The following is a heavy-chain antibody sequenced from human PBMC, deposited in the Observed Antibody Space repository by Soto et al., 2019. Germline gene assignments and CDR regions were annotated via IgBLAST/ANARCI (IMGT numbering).Heavy chain of an antibody. CDR1: GGSISSGGYS. J-gene: IGHJ5*02. D-gene: IGHD3-16*01. CDR3: ARVVVPRPIWGYNWFEP. CDR2: IYHSGST. Sequence: SETLSLTCAVSGGSISSGGYSWSWIRQPPGKGLEWIGYIYHSGSTFYNPSLKSRVTISIDKSKNQFSLKLGSVTAADTAVYYCARVVVPRPIWGYNWFEPWGKGTLVTVSS. V-gene: IGHV4-30-2*01.